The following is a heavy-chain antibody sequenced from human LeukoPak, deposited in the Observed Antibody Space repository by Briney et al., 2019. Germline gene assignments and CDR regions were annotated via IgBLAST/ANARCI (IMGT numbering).Heavy chain of an antibody. CDR3: ARRSDRGYDLDY. D-gene: IGHD5-12*01. CDR2: IYYSGST. J-gene: IGHJ4*02. V-gene: IGHV4-59*07. CDR1: GCPLSSYF. Sequence: PSVALSLPCTVSGCPLSSYFWSWIRQPPGKELNYIGFIYYSGSTKYNPSLKSRVTISVDTSKNQFSLKLSPLTAADTAVYYCARRSDRGYDLDYWGQGTMVTVSS.